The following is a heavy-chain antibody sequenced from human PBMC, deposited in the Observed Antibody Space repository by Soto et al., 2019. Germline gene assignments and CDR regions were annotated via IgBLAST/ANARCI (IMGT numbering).Heavy chain of an antibody. CDR3: AKDSGYGGNAYDY. Sequence: VQLVESGGGVVQPGRSLRLSCAASGFTFSSYGMHWVRQAPGKGLEWVAVISYDGSNKYYADSVKGRFTISRDNSKNTLYLQMNSLRAEDTAVYYCAKDSGYGGNAYDYWGQGTLVTVSS. D-gene: IGHD4-17*01. V-gene: IGHV3-30*18. CDR2: ISYDGSNK. J-gene: IGHJ4*02. CDR1: GFTFSSYG.